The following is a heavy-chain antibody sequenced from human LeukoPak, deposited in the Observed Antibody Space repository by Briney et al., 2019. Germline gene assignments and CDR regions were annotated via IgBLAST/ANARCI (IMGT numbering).Heavy chain of an antibody. Sequence: GASVKVSCQASGYTFTSYDINWVRQAAGQGLEWMGWMNPNSGNTGYAQKFQGRVTMTRNTSISTAYMELSSLRSEGTAVYYCARGQSGSGSYVLFDPWGQGTLVTVSS. J-gene: IGHJ5*02. CDR1: GYTFTSYD. CDR3: ARGQSGSGSYVLFDP. CDR2: MNPNSGNT. V-gene: IGHV1-8*01. D-gene: IGHD3-10*01.